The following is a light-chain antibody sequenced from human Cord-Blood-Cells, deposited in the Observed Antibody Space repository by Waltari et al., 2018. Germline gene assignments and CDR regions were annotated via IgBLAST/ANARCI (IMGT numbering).Light chain of an antibody. J-gene: IGKJ4*01. CDR1: PSVLYSSNNKNY. Sequence: DLVMTQSQDSLAVSLGERATIHCKSSPSVLYSSNNKNYLAWYQQKPGQPPKLLIYWASTRESGVPDRFSGSGSVTDFTLTISSLQAEDVAVYYCQQYYSTPLTFGGGTKVEIK. CDR2: WAS. CDR3: QQYYSTPLT. V-gene: IGKV4-1*01.